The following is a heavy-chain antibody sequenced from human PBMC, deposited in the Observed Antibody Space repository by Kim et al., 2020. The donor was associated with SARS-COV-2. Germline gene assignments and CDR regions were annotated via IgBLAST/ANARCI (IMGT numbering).Heavy chain of an antibody. J-gene: IGHJ5*02. CDR3: AGVQLSRAEGLGSTFDP. Sequence: SVKVSCKASGGTFSSYAISWVRQAPGQGLEWMGGIIPIFGTANYAQKFQGRVTITADESTSTAYMELSSLRSEDTAVYYCAGVQLSRAEGLGSTFDPWGQEPWSPSPQ. V-gene: IGHV1-69*13. CDR2: IIPIFGTA. D-gene: IGHD3-16*02. CDR1: GGTFSSYA.